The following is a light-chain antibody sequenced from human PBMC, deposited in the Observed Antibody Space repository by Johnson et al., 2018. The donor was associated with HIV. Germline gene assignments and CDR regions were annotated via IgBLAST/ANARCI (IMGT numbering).Light chain of an antibody. CDR1: SSNIGNNY. CDR3: GTWDSGTRAGGV. Sequence: QSVLTQPPSVSAAPGQKVTISCSGSSSNIGNNYVSWYQQLPGTAPKLLIYDNNKRPSGIPDRFSGSKSGTSATLGITGLQTGDEADYYCGTWDSGTRAGGVSETGTKVTVL. V-gene: IGLV1-51*01. CDR2: DNN. J-gene: IGLJ1*01.